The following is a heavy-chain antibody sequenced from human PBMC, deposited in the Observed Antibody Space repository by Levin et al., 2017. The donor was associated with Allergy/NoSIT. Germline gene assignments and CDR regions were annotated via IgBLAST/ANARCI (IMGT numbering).Heavy chain of an antibody. J-gene: IGHJ3*02. CDR2: INHSGST. V-gene: IGHV4-34*01. CDR1: GGSFSGYY. D-gene: IGHD3-9*01. CDR3: ARGKAGYYLRYGAFDI. Sequence: SETLSLTCAVYGGSFSGYYWSWIRQPPGKGLEWIGEINHSGSTNYNPSLKSRVTISVDTSKNQFSLKLSSVTAADTAVYYCARGKAGYYLRYGAFDIWGKGTMVTVSS.